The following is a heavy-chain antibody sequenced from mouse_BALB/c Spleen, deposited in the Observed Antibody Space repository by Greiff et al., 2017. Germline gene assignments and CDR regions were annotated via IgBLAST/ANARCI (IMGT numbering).Heavy chain of an antibody. J-gene: IGHJ4*01. CDR1: GYSITSDYA. D-gene: IGHD3-3*01. Sequence: EVQLVESGPGLVTPSQSLSLTCTVSGYSITSDYAWYWIRQFPGNKLEWMGYISYSGSTSYNPSLKSRISITRDTSKNQFFLQLNSVTTEDTATYYCARKGMIRADYAMDYWGQGTSVTVSS. CDR2: ISYSGST. CDR3: ARKGMIRADYAMDY. V-gene: IGHV3-2*02.